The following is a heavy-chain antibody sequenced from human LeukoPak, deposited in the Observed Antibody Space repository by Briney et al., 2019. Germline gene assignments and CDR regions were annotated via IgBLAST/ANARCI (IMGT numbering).Heavy chain of an antibody. V-gene: IGHV3-7*05. J-gene: IGHJ4*02. CDR2: INQDGSET. CDR1: GFIFNEKW. Sequence: PGGSLRLSCVVSGFIFNEKWMTWVRQAPGKGLEWVAAINQDGSETLYVDSVKVRFTVSRDNAKNALYLQMDSLRAEDTAVYYCVRDGPRTYDYWGQGTLVTVSS. CDR3: VRDGPRTYDY. D-gene: IGHD3/OR15-3a*01.